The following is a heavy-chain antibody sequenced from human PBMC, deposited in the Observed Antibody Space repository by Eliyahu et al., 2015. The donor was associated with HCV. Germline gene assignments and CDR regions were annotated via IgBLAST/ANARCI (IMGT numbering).Heavy chain of an antibody. J-gene: IGHJ2*01. D-gene: IGHD4-17*01. CDR3: ARVKGYGDPKNWYFDV. V-gene: IGHV4-34*01. Sequence: QVQLQQWGAGLLKPSETLSLTCSVYGGSFNGYYWSWIRQPPGKGLEWIGEINHSGSTNYNPSLKIRVTFSVDTSKKHFSLKMNSMTAADTAVYYCARVKGYGDPKNWYFDVWGRGTLVTVSS. CDR1: GGSFNGYY. CDR2: INHSGST.